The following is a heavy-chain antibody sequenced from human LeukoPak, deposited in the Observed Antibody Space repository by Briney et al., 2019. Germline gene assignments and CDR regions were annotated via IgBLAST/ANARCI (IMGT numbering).Heavy chain of an antibody. CDR2: IYYSGST. J-gene: IGHJ4*02. V-gene: IGHV4-39*07. CDR3: ARDHSYNWNDY. D-gene: IGHD1-20*01. Sequence: PSETLSLTCTVSGGSISSSSYYWGWIRQPPGKGLEWIGSIYYSGSTYYNPSLKSRVTISVDTSKNQFSLKLSSVTAADTAVYYCARDHSYNWNDYWGQGTLVTVSS. CDR1: GGSISSSSYY.